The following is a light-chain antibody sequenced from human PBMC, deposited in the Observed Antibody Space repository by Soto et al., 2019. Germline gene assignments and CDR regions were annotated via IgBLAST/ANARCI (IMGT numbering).Light chain of an antibody. Sequence: QSVLTQPPSVSAAPGQKVTISCSGSSSNMGNNYVSWYQQLPGTAPKLLIYDNNKRPSGIPDRFSGSKSGTSATLGITGLQTGDEADYYCGTWDSSLSAYVFGTGDKVT. CDR3: GTWDSSLSAYV. J-gene: IGLJ1*01. CDR2: DNN. V-gene: IGLV1-51*01. CDR1: SSNMGNNY.